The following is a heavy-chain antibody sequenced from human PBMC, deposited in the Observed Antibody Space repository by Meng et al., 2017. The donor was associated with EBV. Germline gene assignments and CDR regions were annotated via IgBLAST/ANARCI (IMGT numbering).Heavy chain of an antibody. CDR3: ARSRSSPDVPLDY. D-gene: IGHD6-19*01. Sequence: QGQPVRLWAEVKKPGASVKVSCKASGYTFTGYYMHWVRQAPGQGLEWMGRINPNSGGTNYAQKFQGRVTMTRDTSISTAYMELSRLRSDDTAVYYCARSRSSPDVPLDYWGQGTLVTVSS. CDR2: INPNSGGT. V-gene: IGHV1-2*06. J-gene: IGHJ4*02. CDR1: GYTFTGYY.